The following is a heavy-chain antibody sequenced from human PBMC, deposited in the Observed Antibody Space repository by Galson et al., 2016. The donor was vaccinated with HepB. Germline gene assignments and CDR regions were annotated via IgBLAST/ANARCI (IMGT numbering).Heavy chain of an antibody. Sequence: SLRLSCAASGFSFDDYAMHWVRQGPGKGLEWVSGISWNSDILDYADSVKGRFTISRDNAKRSLYLQMNSLRDEDTAFYYCTKESRGVLGTNWGQGTLVTVSS. V-gene: IGHV3-9*01. J-gene: IGHJ4*02. CDR1: GFSFDDYA. D-gene: IGHD6-13*01. CDR2: ISWNSDIL. CDR3: TKESRGVLGTN.